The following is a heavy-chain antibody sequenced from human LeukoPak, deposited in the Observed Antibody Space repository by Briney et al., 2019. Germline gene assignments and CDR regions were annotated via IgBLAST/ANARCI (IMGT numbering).Heavy chain of an antibody. CDR3: ARRGRNSSGWQDYL. CDR1: GVSISSYY. D-gene: IGHD6-25*01. V-gene: IGHV4-59*01. Sequence: SETLSLTCTVSGVSISSYYRSWIRQPPGKELERIANIYHTGSTNYNPSLSSRVTISIDTAKNQFSLKLTSVTAADTAVYYCARRGRNSSGWQDYLWGQGTLVTVSS. CDR2: IYHTGST. J-gene: IGHJ4*02.